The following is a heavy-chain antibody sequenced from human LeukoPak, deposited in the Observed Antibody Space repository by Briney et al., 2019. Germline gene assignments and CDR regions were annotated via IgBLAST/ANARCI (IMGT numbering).Heavy chain of an antibody. J-gene: IGHJ6*02. CDR3: ARSRILTGYYYYYGMDV. D-gene: IGHD3-9*01. V-gene: IGHV3-33*01. CDR1: GFTFSSYG. Sequence: GGSLRLSCAASGFTFSSYGMHWVRQAPGKGLEWVAGIWYDGSNKYYADSVKGRFTISRDNSKTTLYLQMNSLRAEDTAVYYCARSRILTGYYYYYGMDVWGQGTTVTVSS. CDR2: IWYDGSNK.